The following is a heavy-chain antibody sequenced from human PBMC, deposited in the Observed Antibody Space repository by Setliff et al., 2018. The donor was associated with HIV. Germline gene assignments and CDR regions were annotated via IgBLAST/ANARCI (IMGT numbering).Heavy chain of an antibody. Sequence: ASVKVSCKASGYTFTDYPVHWVRQAPGQRLEWMGWINAGNGDTKFSEKFQGRVTITRDTSASIAYMELSRLRSEDTGVYYCARGKGVGGVVITGGLDVWGKGTTVTVSS. V-gene: IGHV1-3*01. D-gene: IGHD3-10*01. CDR1: GYTFTDYP. CDR2: INAGNGDT. CDR3: ARGKGVGGVVITGGLDV. J-gene: IGHJ6*04.